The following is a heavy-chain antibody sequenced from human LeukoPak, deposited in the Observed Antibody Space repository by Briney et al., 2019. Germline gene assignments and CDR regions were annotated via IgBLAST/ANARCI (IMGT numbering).Heavy chain of an antibody. V-gene: IGHV4-4*07. CDR3: ARTGYYDYVWGSYRYIIDY. D-gene: IGHD3-16*02. CDR2: IYTSGST. J-gene: IGHJ4*02. Sequence: SETLSLTCTVSGGSISSYYWSWIRQPAGKGLEWIGRIYTSGSTNHNPSLKSRVTMSVDTSKNQFSLKLSSVTAADTAVYYCARTGYYDYVWGSYRYIIDYWGQGTLVTVSS. CDR1: GGSISSYY.